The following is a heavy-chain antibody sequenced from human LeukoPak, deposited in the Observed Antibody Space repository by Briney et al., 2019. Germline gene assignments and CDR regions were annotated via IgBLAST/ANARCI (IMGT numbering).Heavy chain of an antibody. CDR3: ARDRRGGLRLPYYYGSGSYYDY. V-gene: IGHV3-23*01. D-gene: IGHD3-10*01. CDR1: GFTFSSYA. CDR2: ISGSGGST. Sequence: GGSLRLSCAASGFTFSSYAMSWVRQAPGKGLEWVSAISGSGGSTYYADSVKGRFTISRDNSKNTLYLQMNSLRAEDTAVYYCARDRRGGLRLPYYYGSGSYYDYWGQGTLVTVSS. J-gene: IGHJ4*02.